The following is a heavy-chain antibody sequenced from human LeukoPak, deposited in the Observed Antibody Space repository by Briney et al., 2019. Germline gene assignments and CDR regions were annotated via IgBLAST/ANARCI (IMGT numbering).Heavy chain of an antibody. V-gene: IGHV3-11*05. CDR2: ISGSGTHT. CDR3: ARDNGNKYYFDY. D-gene: IGHD2-8*01. J-gene: IGHJ4*02. Sequence: GGSLRLSCAASGFTFSDYYMTWIRQSPEKGLEWVSYISGSGTHTNYADSVKGRFTISRDNAKKSLYLQMNSLRAEDTAVYYCARDNGNKYYFDYWGQGTLVTVSS. CDR1: GFTFSDYY.